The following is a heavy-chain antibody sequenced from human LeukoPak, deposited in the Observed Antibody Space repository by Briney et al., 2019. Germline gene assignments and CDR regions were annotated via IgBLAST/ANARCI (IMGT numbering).Heavy chain of an antibody. Sequence: KPSGTLSLTCGVSGGSITSTNYWTWVRQPPGKGLEWIGEVNLQGSTNYNPSLMGRVAISVDTSKNQFSLKLSSVTAADTAVYYCAREGYCSGGSCYSGNERVLDYWSQGTLVTVSS. J-gene: IGHJ4*02. CDR2: VNLQGST. V-gene: IGHV4-4*02. CDR1: GGSITSTNY. D-gene: IGHD2-15*01. CDR3: AREGYCSGGSCYSGNERVLDY.